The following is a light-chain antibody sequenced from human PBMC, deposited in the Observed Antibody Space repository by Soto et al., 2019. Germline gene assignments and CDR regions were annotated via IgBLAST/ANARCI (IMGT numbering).Light chain of an antibody. CDR3: QQFGDSLT. Sequence: ETVLTQSPGTLSLSPGERATLSCRASQSVSSSYLAWYQQKPGQAPRLLIYAASSRATGIPDRFSGSGSGTDSTLSVSRLEPEDFAVYYCQQFGDSLTFGGGTKVDIK. CDR2: AAS. J-gene: IGKJ4*01. V-gene: IGKV3-20*01. CDR1: QSVSSSY.